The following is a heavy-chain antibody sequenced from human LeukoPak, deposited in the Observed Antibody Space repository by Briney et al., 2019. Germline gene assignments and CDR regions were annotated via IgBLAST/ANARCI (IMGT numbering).Heavy chain of an antibody. D-gene: IGHD2-21*01. CDR3: ARVVPYSTGGWFDP. CDR1: GGTFRSYA. CDR2: IIPIFGTA. J-gene: IGHJ5*02. V-gene: IGHV1-69*05. Sequence: GASVKVSCNASGGTFRSYAISWVRHAPGQGLEWMGGIIPIFGTANYAQKFQGRVTITTDESTSTAYMELSSLRSEDTAVYYCARVVPYSTGGWFDPWGQGTLVTVSS.